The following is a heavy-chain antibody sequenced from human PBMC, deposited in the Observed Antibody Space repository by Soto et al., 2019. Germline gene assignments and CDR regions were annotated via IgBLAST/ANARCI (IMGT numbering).Heavy chain of an antibody. CDR1: GVIFSSYG. CDR3: TRDGLSLGGRKDV. J-gene: IGHJ6*02. Sequence: GGSLRLSCQASGVIFSSYGMNWVRQSPGKGLEWVSSISTTSDYIYYAKSVEGRFTISRDNAKNSLFLQMNSLKTEDTAVYYCTRDGLSLGGRKDVWGQGTTVTVSS. V-gene: IGHV3-21*03. CDR2: ISTTSDYI. D-gene: IGHD3-16*01.